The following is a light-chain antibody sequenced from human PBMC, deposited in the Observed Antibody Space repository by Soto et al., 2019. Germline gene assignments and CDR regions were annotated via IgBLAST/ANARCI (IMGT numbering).Light chain of an antibody. CDR3: QQRSNWPLT. J-gene: IGKJ4*01. CDR1: QSVSNNY. Sequence: EIVLTQSPGTLSLSPLEIATLSCRASQSVSNNYLAWYQQKPGQAPRLLIYGASNRATGIPDRFSGSGSGRDFTLTINSLEPEDFAVYYCQQRSNWPLTFGGGTKVDIK. V-gene: IGKV3-11*02. CDR2: GAS.